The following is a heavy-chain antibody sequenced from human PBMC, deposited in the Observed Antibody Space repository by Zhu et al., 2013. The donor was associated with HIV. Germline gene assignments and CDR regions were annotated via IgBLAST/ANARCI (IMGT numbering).Heavy chain of an antibody. J-gene: IGHJ3*02. CDR1: GYTFTSYY. CDR2: INPSGGST. CDR3: ARDRLPRHWELAYDAFDI. Sequence: QVQLVQSGAEVKKPGASVKVSCKASGYTFTSYYMHWVRQAPGQGLEWMGIINPSGGSTSYAQKFQGRVTMTRDTSTSTVYMELSSLRSEDTAVYYCARDRLPRHWELAYDAFDIWGQGTMVTVSS. D-gene: IGHD1-26*01. V-gene: IGHV1-46*01.